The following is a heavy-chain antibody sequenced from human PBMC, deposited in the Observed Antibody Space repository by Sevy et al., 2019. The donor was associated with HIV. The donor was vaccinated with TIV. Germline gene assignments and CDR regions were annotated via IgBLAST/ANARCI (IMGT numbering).Heavy chain of an antibody. Sequence: TLSLTCTVSGGSISSLNYYWSWIRQHPGKGLEWIGYISYSGRTSYNPSLKSRITISLDTSKNQFSLRLSSVTAADTALFYCARANAYLTSDAFDLWGQGTMVTVSS. J-gene: IGHJ3*01. D-gene: IGHD1-26*01. CDR1: GGSISSLNYY. CDR3: ARANAYLTSDAFDL. V-gene: IGHV4-31*03. CDR2: ISYSGRT.